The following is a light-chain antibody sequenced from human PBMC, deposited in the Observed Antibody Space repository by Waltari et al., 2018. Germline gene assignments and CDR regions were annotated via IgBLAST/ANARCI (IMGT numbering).Light chain of an antibody. CDR3: LAWDSSTAV. CDR1: NLGDKY. Sequence: SYKLTQPPSVSVSPGQTASISCSGDNLGDKYTSWYQQNAGQSPVLVIYHDSRRPSGIPDRFSGSNSGNTASLTISGTQALDEADYYCLAWDSSTAVFGTGTKLTVL. V-gene: IGLV3-1*01. CDR2: HDS. J-gene: IGLJ1*01.